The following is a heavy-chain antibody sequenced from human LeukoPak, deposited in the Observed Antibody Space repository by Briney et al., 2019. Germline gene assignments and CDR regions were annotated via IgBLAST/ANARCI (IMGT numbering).Heavy chain of an antibody. CDR3: ARAFNSPQQLVLWYFDY. J-gene: IGHJ4*02. CDR2: IYPGDSDT. CDR1: GYSFTSYW. V-gene: IGHV5-51*01. D-gene: IGHD6-13*01. Sequence: GESLKISCKGSGYSFTSYWIGWVRQMPGKGVEWMGIIYPGDSDTRYSPSFQGQVTISADKSISTAYLQWSSLKASDTAMYYCARAFNSPQQLVLWYFDYWGQGTLVTVSS.